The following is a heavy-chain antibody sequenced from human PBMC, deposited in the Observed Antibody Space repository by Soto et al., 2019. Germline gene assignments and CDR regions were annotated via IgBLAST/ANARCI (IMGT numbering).Heavy chain of an antibody. CDR1: GLTFSSYA. J-gene: IGHJ4*02. V-gene: IGHV3-30-3*01. CDR3: ARVSDSSGYYYNYDFDY. CDR2: ISYDGSNK. D-gene: IGHD3-22*01. Sequence: PGGSLRLSCAASGLTFSSYAMHWVRQAPGKGLEWVAVISYDGSNKYYADSVKGRFTISRDNSKNTLYLQMNSLRAEDTAAYYCARVSDSSGYYYNYDFDYWGQGTLVTVSS.